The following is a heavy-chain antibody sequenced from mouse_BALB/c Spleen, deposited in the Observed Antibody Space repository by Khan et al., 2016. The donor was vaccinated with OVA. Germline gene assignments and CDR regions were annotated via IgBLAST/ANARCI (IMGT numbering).Heavy chain of an antibody. CDR1: GFTFSNYW. Sequence: EVQLQESGGGLVKPGGSMKISCVASGFTFSNYWMNWVSQSPEKGLEWVAEIRLKSNNSTTHYAESVKGRFTISRAASRTSVYLHINNLRAEYTGSYYCTPSPFDYWGRGTTLTVSS. J-gene: IGHJ2*01. CDR2: IRLKSNNSTT. V-gene: IGHV6-6*02. CDR3: TPSPFDY.